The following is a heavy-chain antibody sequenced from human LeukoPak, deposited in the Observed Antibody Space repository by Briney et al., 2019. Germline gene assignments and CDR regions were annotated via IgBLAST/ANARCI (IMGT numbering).Heavy chain of an antibody. Sequence: PSETLSLTCTVSGGSISSSSYYWGWIRQPPGKGLEWIGSIYYSGSTYYNPSLKSRVTISVDTSKNQFSLKLSSVTAADTAVYYCARGSYYGSGSYLSGFYYYYGMDVWGQGTTVTVSS. CDR3: ARGSYYGSGSYLSGFYYYYGMDV. CDR2: IYYSGST. D-gene: IGHD3-10*01. CDR1: GGSISSSSYY. J-gene: IGHJ6*02. V-gene: IGHV4-39*01.